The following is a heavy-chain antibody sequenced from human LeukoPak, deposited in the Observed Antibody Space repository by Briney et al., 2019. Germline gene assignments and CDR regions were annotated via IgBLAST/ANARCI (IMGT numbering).Heavy chain of an antibody. CDR1: GFTFSSYD. J-gene: IGHJ5*02. Sequence: PGGSLRLSCAASGFTFSSYDMNWVRQAPGKGLEWVSSISSTSNYINYADSVKGRFTISRDNAKSSLFPQMNSLRVEDTAVYYCARTLFGAYNWFDPWGQGALVTVSS. V-gene: IGHV3-21*01. CDR3: ARTLFGAYNWFDP. D-gene: IGHD3-3*01. CDR2: ISSTSNYI.